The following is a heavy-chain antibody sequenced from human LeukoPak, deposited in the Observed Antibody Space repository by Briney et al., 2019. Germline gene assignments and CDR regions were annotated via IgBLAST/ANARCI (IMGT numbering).Heavy chain of an antibody. V-gene: IGHV1-2*02. Sequence: ASVKVSCKASGYTFTGCYIHWVRQAPGQGLEWMGWINPNTGGTTFAERFQGRVTMTRDTSVSTAYMELSRVRSDDTAVYYCARSPVYSYDTTDPYDGLYNWFDPWGQGTLVTVSS. J-gene: IGHJ5*02. CDR2: INPNTGGT. CDR3: ARSPVYSYDTTDPYDGLYNWFDP. D-gene: IGHD3-22*01. CDR1: GYTFTGCY.